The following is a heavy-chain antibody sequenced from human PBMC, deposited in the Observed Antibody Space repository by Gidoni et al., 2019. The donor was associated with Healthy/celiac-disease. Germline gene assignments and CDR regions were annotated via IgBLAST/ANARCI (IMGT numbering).Heavy chain of an antibody. J-gene: IGHJ6*02. V-gene: IGHV4-59*01. CDR1: GGPISSYY. D-gene: IGHD4-17*01. CDR2: IYYSGST. Sequence: QVQLQESGPGLVKPSETLSLTCTVSGGPISSYYWSWIRQTPGKGLEWIGYIYYSGSTNYNPSLKSRVTISVDTSKNQFSLKLSSVTAADTAVYYCARDRGPTVTNYSYGMDVWGQGTTVTVSS. CDR3: ARDRGPTVTNYSYGMDV.